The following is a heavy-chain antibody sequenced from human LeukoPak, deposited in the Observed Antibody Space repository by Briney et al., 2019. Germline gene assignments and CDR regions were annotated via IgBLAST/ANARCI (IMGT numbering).Heavy chain of an antibody. CDR2: ISSGGNGL. CDR1: GFIFSSYE. D-gene: IGHD2-21*01. CDR3: ARDTGRVNFDY. J-gene: IGHJ4*02. Sequence: PGGSLRLLCAASGFIFSSYEVNWVRQARGKGRGWVSYISSGGNGLYYADSMKGRFTISRDNAQNALYMQMNSLRGEDTGAYYRARDTGRVNFDYWGQGTLVTVSS. V-gene: IGHV3-48*03.